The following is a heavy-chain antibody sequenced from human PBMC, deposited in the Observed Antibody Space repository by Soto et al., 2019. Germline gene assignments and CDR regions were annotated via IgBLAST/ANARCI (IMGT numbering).Heavy chain of an antibody. CDR3: ARGRLGDIVVVPDEVNNWFDP. J-gene: IGHJ5*02. Sequence: SETLSLTCAVYGGSFSGYYWSWIRQPPGKGLEWIGEINHSGSTNYNPSLKSRVTISVDTSKNQFSLKLSSVTAADTAVYYGARGRLGDIVVVPDEVNNWFDPWGQGTLVTV. CDR2: INHSGST. D-gene: IGHD2-2*01. CDR1: GGSFSGYY. V-gene: IGHV4-34*01.